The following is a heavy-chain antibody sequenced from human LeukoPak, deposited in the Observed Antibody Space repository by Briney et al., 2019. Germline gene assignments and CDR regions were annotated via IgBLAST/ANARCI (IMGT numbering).Heavy chain of an antibody. CDR1: GFTFSSYA. CDR2: ISYDGSNK. J-gene: IGHJ4*02. V-gene: IGHV3-30*01. CDR3: ARDGPGYSSGWYYFDY. Sequence: SGGSLRLSCAASGFTFSSYAMHWVRQAPGKGLEWVAVISYDGSNKYYADSVKGRFTISRDNSKNTLYLQMNSLRAEDTAVYYCARDGPGYSSGWYYFDYWGQGTLVTVSS. D-gene: IGHD6-19*01.